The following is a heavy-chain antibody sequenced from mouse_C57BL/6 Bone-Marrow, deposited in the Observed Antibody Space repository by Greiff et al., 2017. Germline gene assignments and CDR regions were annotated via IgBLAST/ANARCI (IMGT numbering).Heavy chain of an antibody. J-gene: IGHJ2*01. CDR1: GYTFTEYT. D-gene: IGHD1-1*02. CDR3: ARHEGYGGNYPYYFDY. Sequence: QVQLKESGAELVKPGASVKLSCKASGYTFTEYTIHWVKQRSGQGLEWIGWFYPGSGSIKYNEKFKDKATLTADKSSSTVYMELSRLTSEDSAVYFCARHEGYGGNYPYYFDYWGQGTTLTVSS. CDR2: FYPGSGSI. V-gene: IGHV1-62-2*01.